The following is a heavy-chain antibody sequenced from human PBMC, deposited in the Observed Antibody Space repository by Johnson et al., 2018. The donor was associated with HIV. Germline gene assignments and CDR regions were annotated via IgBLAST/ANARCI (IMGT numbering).Heavy chain of an antibody. Sequence: QMQLVESGGGVVQPGRSLRLSCAASGFIFSSYAIHWVRQAPGKGLQWVAVIGFDGTNKYNADSLKGRFTISRDNSKNTLYLQMNSLRAEDTAVYYCAKDAPQEKAFDIWGQGTMVTGSS. CDR3: AKDAPQEKAFDI. CDR2: IGFDGTNK. CDR1: GFIFSSYA. D-gene: IGHD5-24*01. V-gene: IGHV3-30*04. J-gene: IGHJ3*02.